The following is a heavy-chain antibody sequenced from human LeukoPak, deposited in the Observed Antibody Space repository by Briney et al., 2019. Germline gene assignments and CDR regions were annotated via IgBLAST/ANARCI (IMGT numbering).Heavy chain of an antibody. CDR2: IYSVGST. CDR3: ARVEMATMNFDY. D-gene: IGHD5-24*01. Sequence: PGGSLILSCAASGFTVSSNYMSCVRQAPGKGLEWGSVIYSVGSTSYADSVKGRFTISRDNSKNTLYLQMNRVRAEDTAVYYCARVEMATMNFDYWGQGTLVTVSS. CDR1: GFTVSSNY. J-gene: IGHJ4*02. V-gene: IGHV3-53*01.